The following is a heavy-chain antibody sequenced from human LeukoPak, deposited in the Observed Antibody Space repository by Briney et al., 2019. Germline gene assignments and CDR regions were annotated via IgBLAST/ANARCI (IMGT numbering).Heavy chain of an antibody. CDR3: ARAGYDFWSGYLLEY. V-gene: IGHV3-30*02. D-gene: IGHD3-3*01. CDR1: GFTFSGYG. Sequence: GGSLRLSCAASGFTFSGYGMHWVRQAPGKGLEWVAFIHYDGARSYYADSVKGRFTISRDNVKNTLYLQMNSLRAEDTAVYYCARAGYDFWSGYLLEYWGQGTLVTVSS. J-gene: IGHJ4*02. CDR2: IHYDGARS.